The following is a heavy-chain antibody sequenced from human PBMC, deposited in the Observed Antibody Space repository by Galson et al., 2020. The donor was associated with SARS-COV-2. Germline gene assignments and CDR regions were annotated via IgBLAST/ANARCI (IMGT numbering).Heavy chain of an antibody. D-gene: IGHD3-22*01. CDR2: FDPQDGET. CDR3: ATWGVVVITYAFDI. V-gene: IGHV1-24*01. J-gene: IGHJ3*02. Sequence: ASVKVSCKLSGPTITELSMHWVRQAPGKGPEWLGSFDPQDGETIYAQKFQGRVTMTEDTSTETAYLELSSLRSDDTAVYYCATWGVVVITYAFDIWGQGTMVTVSS. CDR1: GPTITELS.